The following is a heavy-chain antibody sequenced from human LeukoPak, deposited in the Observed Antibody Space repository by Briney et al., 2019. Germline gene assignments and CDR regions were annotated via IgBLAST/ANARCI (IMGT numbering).Heavy chain of an antibody. Sequence: ALVKVSCKVSGYTLTELSMHWVRQAPGKGLEWMGGFDPEDGETIYAQKFQGRVTMTEDTSTDTAYMELSSLRSEDTAVYYCATDLAYCSSTSCHIPDYWGQGTLVTVSS. CDR3: ATDLAYCSSTSCHIPDY. CDR2: FDPEDGET. D-gene: IGHD2-2*02. CDR1: GYTLTELS. V-gene: IGHV1-24*01. J-gene: IGHJ4*02.